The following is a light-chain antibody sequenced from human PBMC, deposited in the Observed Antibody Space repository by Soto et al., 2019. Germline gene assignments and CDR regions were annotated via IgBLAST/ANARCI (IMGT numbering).Light chain of an antibody. V-gene: IGKV3-11*01. CDR2: DAS. J-gene: IGKJ4*01. CDR3: QQRSNWPLT. CDR1: QSVSSY. Sequence: EIVLTQSPATLSLSPGERATLSCRASQSVSSYLAWYQQKPGQAPRLLIYDASNMATGIPARFSGSGSGTDFTLTIGSLEPEDFADYYCQQRSNWPLTFGGGTKVEIK.